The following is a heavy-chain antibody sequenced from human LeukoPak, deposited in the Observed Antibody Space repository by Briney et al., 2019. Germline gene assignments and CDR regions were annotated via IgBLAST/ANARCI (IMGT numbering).Heavy chain of an antibody. CDR3: TRDLHYYVAMGV. V-gene: IGHV3-23*01. J-gene: IGHJ6*02. D-gene: IGHD3-10*02. CDR1: GFTFSAYA. Sequence: GGSLRLSCEASGFTFSAYAMTWVRQAPGKGLEWVSSIGSDNKPHYSESVKGRFAISRDNSKNTLFLQLHNLRVEDTALYYCTRDLHYYVAMGVWGQGTTVTVSS. CDR2: IGSDNKP.